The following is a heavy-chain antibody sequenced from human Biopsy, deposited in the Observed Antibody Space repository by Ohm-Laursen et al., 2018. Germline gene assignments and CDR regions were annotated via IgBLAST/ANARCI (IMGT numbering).Heavy chain of an antibody. D-gene: IGHD1-1*01. J-gene: IGHJ4*02. CDR2: FAPEIGKT. CDR1: GYAVTEFS. CDR3: AGDMNVWNVNY. Sequence: PSVKASRKLSGYAVTEFSMRWVRQAPGKGLGWLGGFAPEIGKTTNAQKFQGRVTMTEDTSTDTAYMELSSLRSEHTAVYYCAGDMNVWNVNYWGQGTQVTVSS. V-gene: IGHV1-24*01.